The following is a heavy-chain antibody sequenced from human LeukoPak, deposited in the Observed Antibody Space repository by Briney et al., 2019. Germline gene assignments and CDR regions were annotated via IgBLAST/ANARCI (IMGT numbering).Heavy chain of an antibody. CDR2: ISSSSSYI. D-gene: IGHD6-13*01. Sequence: GGSLRLSCAASGFTFSSYSMNWVRQAPGKGLEWVLSISSSSSYIYYADSVKGRFTISRDNAKNSLYLQMNSLRAEDTAVYYCARSRITAAGTRFDPWGQGTLATVSS. J-gene: IGHJ5*02. CDR1: GFTFSSYS. V-gene: IGHV3-21*01. CDR3: ARSRITAAGTRFDP.